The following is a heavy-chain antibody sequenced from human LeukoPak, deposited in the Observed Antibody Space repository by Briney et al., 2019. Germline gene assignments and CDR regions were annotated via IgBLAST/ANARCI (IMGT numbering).Heavy chain of an antibody. V-gene: IGHV3-7*01. D-gene: IGHD3-22*01. Sequence: PGGSLRLSCAASGFTFSSYWMSWVRQAPGKGLEWVANIKQDGSEKYYVDSVKGRFTISRDNAKNSLYLQMNSLRAEDTAVYYCAKASSGYYSAILGWGQGTLVTVSS. CDR1: GFTFSSYW. CDR2: IKQDGSEK. J-gene: IGHJ4*02. CDR3: AKASSGYYSAILG.